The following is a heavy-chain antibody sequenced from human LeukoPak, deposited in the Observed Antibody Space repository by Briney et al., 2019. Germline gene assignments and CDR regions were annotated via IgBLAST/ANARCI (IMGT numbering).Heavy chain of an antibody. J-gene: IGHJ3*02. V-gene: IGHV3-13*01. CDR1: GITLSRYD. D-gene: IGHD3-3*01. CDR2: IGAAGDT. CDR3: TRGHGIWSGSRLSNAFDI. Sequence: PGGSLRLSCAASGITLSRYDMHWVRQTTGGGLEWISAIGAAGDTYYSDSVKGRFTISRENAKNSLHLQMNSLTAGDTAVYFCTRGHGIWSGSRLSNAFDIWGQGTMVTVSS.